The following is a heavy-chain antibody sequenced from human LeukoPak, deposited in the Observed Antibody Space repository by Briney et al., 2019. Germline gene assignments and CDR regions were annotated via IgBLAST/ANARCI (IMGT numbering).Heavy chain of an antibody. CDR1: GYTFTGYY. CDR2: INPNSGGT. D-gene: IGHD2-15*01. V-gene: IGHV1-2*02. J-gene: IGHJ5*02. Sequence: ASVKVSCKASGYTFTGYYMHWVRQAPGQGLEWMGWINPNSGGTNYAQKFQGRVTMTRDTSISTAYMELSRLRSDDTAVYYCAREREGTLGYCSGGSCYSGSRWFDPWGQGTLVTVSS. CDR3: AREREGTLGYCSGGSCYSGSRWFDP.